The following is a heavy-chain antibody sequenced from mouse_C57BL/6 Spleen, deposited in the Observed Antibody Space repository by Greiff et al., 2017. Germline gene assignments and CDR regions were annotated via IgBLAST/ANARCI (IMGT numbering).Heavy chain of an antibody. CDR1: GYSFTGYY. CDR2: INPSTGGT. D-gene: IGHD3-2*02. V-gene: IGHV1-42*01. CDR3: AREENSSGYVDYAMDY. Sequence: EVQLQQSGPELVKPGASVKISCKASGYSFTGYYMNWVKQSPEKSLEWIGEINPSTGGTTYNQKFKAKATLTVDKSSSTAYMQLKSLTSEDSAVYYCAREENSSGYVDYAMDYWGQGTSGTVSS. J-gene: IGHJ4*01.